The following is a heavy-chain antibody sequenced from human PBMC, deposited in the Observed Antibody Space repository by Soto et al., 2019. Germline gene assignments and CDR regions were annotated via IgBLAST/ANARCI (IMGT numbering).Heavy chain of an antibody. CDR2: ISSSGSTI. D-gene: IGHD1-1*01. V-gene: IGHV3-11*01. J-gene: IGHJ4*02. CDR3: ASTTGTTRDFDY. Sequence: GGSLRLSCAASGFTFSDYYMSWIRQAPGKGLEWVSYISSSGSTIYYADSVKGRFTISRDNAKNSLYLQINSLRAEDTAVYYCASTTGTTRDFDYWGQGTLVTVSS. CDR1: GFTFSDYY.